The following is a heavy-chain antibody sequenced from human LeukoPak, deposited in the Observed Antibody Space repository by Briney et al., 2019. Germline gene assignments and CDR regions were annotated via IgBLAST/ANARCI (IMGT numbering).Heavy chain of an antibody. D-gene: IGHD2-2*01. CDR1: GGSISSSSYY. CDR2: INHSGST. CDR3: ARGKRGCSSTSCYLNY. V-gene: IGHV4-39*07. Sequence: PSETLSLTCTVSGGSISSSSYYWGWIRQPPGKGLEWIGEINHSGSTNYNPSLKSRVTISVDTSKNQFSLKLSSVTAADTAVYYCARGKRGCSSTSCYLNYWGQGTLVTVSS. J-gene: IGHJ4*02.